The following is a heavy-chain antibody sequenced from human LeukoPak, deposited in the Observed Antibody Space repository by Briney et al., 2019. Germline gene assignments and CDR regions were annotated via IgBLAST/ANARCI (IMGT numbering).Heavy chain of an antibody. CDR2: IKQDGSEK. Sequence: GGSLRLSCAASGFTFSSYWMSWVRQAPGKGLEWVANIKQDGSEKYYVDSVKGRFTISRDNAKNSLYLQMNSLRAEDTAAYYCARAGQYIVVVPAAMSRVDYWGQGTLVTVSS. J-gene: IGHJ4*02. D-gene: IGHD2-2*01. CDR3: ARAGQYIVVVPAAMSRVDY. V-gene: IGHV3-7*01. CDR1: GFTFSSYW.